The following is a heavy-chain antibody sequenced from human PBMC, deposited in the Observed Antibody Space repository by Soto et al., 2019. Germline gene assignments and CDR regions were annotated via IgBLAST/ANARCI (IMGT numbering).Heavy chain of an antibody. CDR3: ARYSSGWSYYYYYYGMDV. J-gene: IGHJ6*02. CDR1: GGTFSSYA. Sequence: QVQLVQSGAEVKKPGSSVKVSCKASGGTFSSYAISWVRQAPGQGLEWMGGIIPIFGTANYAQKFQGRVTITADESTSPAYMELSSLRCEDTAVYYCARYSSGWSYYYYYYGMDVWGQGPTVTVSS. CDR2: IIPIFGTA. V-gene: IGHV1-69*12. D-gene: IGHD6-19*01.